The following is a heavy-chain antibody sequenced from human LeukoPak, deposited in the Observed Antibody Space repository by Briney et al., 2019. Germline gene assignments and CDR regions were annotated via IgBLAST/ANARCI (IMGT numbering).Heavy chain of an antibody. J-gene: IGHJ4*02. CDR3: ARRSPDYYDSSGYYYMNDY. D-gene: IGHD3-22*01. CDR1: GYSFTNYW. CDR2: IYPGDSDT. V-gene: IGHV5-51*01. Sequence: GESLKISCKGSGYSFTNYWVAWVRQMPGKGLEWMGIIYPGDSDTRYSPSFQGRVTISADKSISTAYLQWSSLKASDTAMYYCARRSPDYYDSSGYYYMNDYWGQGTLVTVSS.